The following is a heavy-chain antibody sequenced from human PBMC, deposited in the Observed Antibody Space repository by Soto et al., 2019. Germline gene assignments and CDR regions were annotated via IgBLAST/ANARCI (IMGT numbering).Heavy chain of an antibody. J-gene: IGHJ5*02. Sequence: PSETLSLTCTVSGGSISSYYWSWIRQPPGKGLEWIGYIYYSGSTNYNPSLKSRVTISVDTSKNQFSLKLSSVTAADTAVYYCARIYRGLPYNWFDTWGQGTLVTVSS. CDR2: IYYSGST. CDR1: GGSISSYY. V-gene: IGHV4-59*01. CDR3: ARIYRGLPYNWFDT.